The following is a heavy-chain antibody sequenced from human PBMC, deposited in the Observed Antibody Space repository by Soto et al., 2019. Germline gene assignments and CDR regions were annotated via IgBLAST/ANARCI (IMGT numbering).Heavy chain of an antibody. Sequence: ASVKVSCKASGYTFTSYAISWVRQAPGQGPEWMGWISAYNGNTNYAQKLQGRVTMTTDTSTSTAYMELRSLTSDDPALYYCARDAAAGAYWGQGTMVTVSS. J-gene: IGHJ4*02. V-gene: IGHV1-18*01. CDR1: GYTFTSYA. CDR2: ISAYNGNT. D-gene: IGHD6-13*01. CDR3: ARDAAAGAY.